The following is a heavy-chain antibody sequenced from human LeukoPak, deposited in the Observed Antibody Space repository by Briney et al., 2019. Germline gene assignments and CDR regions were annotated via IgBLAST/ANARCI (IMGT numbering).Heavy chain of an antibody. CDR2: ISSSSSTI. CDR3: ARDYWLDYSSSP. J-gene: IGHJ4*02. CDR1: GFTFSSYS. Sequence: GGSLRLSCAASGFTFSSYSMNWVRRAPGKGLEWVSYISSSSSTIYYADSVKGRFTISRDNAKNSLYLQMNSLRAEDTAVYYCARDYWLDYSSSPWGQGTLVTVSS. V-gene: IGHV3-48*01. D-gene: IGHD6-6*01.